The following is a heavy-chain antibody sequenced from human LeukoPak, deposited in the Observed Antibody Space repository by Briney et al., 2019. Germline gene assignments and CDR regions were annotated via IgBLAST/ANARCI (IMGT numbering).Heavy chain of an antibody. J-gene: IGHJ3*02. CDR2: IYYSGAT. Sequence: PSETLSLTCTVSGDSIISTNYYWGWIRQPPGKGLEWIGHIYYSGATYYNPSLKSRVTISVDTSKNQFSLKLSSVTAADTAVYYCARHQRYRTTGTTRFAFDIWGQGTMVTVSS. CDR3: ARHQRYRTTGTTRFAFDI. CDR1: GDSIISTNYY. D-gene: IGHD1-1*01. V-gene: IGHV4-39*01.